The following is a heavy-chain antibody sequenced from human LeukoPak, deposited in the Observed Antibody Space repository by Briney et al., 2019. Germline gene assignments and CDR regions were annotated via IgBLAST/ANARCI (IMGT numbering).Heavy chain of an antibody. V-gene: IGHV1-69*05. CDR3: ASAGASSSYYYYYYMDV. CDR1: GYTFTSYG. Sequence: SVKVSCKASGYTFTSYGISWVRQAPGQGIEWMGGIIPIFGTANYAQKFQGRVTITTDESTSTAYMELSSLRSEDTAVYYCASAGASSSYYYYYYMDVWGKGTTVTVSS. J-gene: IGHJ6*03. CDR2: IIPIFGTA. D-gene: IGHD6-6*01.